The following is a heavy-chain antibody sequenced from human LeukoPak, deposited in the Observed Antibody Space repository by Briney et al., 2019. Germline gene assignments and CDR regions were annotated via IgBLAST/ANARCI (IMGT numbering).Heavy chain of an antibody. CDR3: AKGIVSTSAGGFDY. V-gene: IGHV3-30*18. CDR2: ISYDGSNK. CDR1: GFTFSYFG. Sequence: GGSLRLSCAASGFTFSYFGMHWVRQAPGKGPEWVAVISYDGSNKYYADSVKGRFTISRDNSKNTLYLQMNSLRTEDTAVYYCAKGIVSTSAGGFDYWGQGTLVTVSS. J-gene: IGHJ4*02. D-gene: IGHD2-2*01.